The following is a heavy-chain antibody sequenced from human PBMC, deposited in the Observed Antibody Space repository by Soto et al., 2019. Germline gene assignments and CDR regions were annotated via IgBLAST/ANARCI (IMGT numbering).Heavy chain of an antibody. D-gene: IGHD5-18*01. CDR2: IISIIGTA. CDR3: ARGCSAMSPVAALDS. Sequence: QVHLVQSGAEVKKPRSSVKVSCQSSGGAFSSYLLTWERQAPGHGLEWMGGIISIIGTANYAQKFQYRVTISADESTTPAYMELARLRSEDTAVYYCARGCSAMSPVAALDSWGQGTLVTVSS. V-gene: IGHV1-69*01. J-gene: IGHJ4*02. CDR1: GGAFSSYL.